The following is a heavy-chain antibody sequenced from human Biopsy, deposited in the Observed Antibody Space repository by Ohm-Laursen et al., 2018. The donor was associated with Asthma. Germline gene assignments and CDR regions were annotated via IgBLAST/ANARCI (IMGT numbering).Heavy chain of an antibody. CDR3: ASDFPKDYVRYNFQF. J-gene: IGHJ4*02. CDR1: GYSLTDLS. D-gene: IGHD4-17*01. Sequence: ASVKVSCKLSGYSLTDLSMHWVRQAPGQGLEWMGGHNHEEGGTVNARRFQGRVTMTEDTSTDTAYMELSSLSSDDTAVYYCASDFPKDYVRYNFQFWGQGTLVTVSS. V-gene: IGHV1-24*01. CDR2: HNHEEGGT.